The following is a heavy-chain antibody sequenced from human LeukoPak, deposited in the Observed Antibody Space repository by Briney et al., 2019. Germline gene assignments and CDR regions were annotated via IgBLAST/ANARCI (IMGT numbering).Heavy chain of an antibody. CDR3: ARDFSGYYRDDAFDI. J-gene: IGHJ3*02. Sequence: ASVKVSCKASGYTFTSSGISWVRQAPGQGLEWMGWISAYNGNTNYAQKLQGRVTMTTDTSTSTAYMELRSLRSDDTAVYYCARDFSGYYRDDAFDIWGQGTMVTVSS. CDR2: ISAYNGNT. CDR1: GYTFTSSG. D-gene: IGHD3-22*01. V-gene: IGHV1-18*01.